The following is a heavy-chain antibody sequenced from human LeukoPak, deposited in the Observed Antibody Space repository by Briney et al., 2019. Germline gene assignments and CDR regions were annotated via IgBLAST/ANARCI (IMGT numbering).Heavy chain of an antibody. V-gene: IGHV1-18*01. CDR1: GYTFINYG. CDR2: ISAYNGHT. D-gene: IGHD3-10*01. CDR3: ARDLDQYNGRFGGFGHDF. J-gene: IGHJ4*02. Sequence: GASVKVSCKASGYTFINYGINWVRQAPGQGLEWMGWISAYNGHTNYAQSLQGRVTMTTDTSTSTVYMEMRSLTSDDTAVYYCARDLDQYNGRFGGFGHDFWGQGTLVTVSS.